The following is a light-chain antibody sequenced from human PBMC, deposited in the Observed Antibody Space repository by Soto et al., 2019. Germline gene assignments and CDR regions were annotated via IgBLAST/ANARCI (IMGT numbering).Light chain of an antibody. CDR3: SSYAGSTPYV. J-gene: IGLJ1*01. V-gene: IGLV2-8*01. CDR1: SSDVGGYNY. Sequence: QSAVTQPPSASGSPGQSVTMSCTGTSSDVGGYNYVSWYQQHPGKAPKLMIYEVSKRPSGVPDRFSGSKSGNTASLTVSGLQAEDEADYYCSSYAGSTPYVFGTGTKLTVL. CDR2: EVS.